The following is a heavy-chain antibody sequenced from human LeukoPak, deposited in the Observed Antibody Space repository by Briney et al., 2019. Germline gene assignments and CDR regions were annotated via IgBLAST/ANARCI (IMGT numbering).Heavy chain of an antibody. CDR2: ISAYNGNT. CDR1: GCTFTSYG. V-gene: IGHV1-18*01. J-gene: IGHJ4*02. D-gene: IGHD6-19*01. CDR3: ARDYSSGWHPSDY. Sequence: ASVKVSCKASGCTFTSYGISWVRRAPGQGLEWMGWISAYNGNTNYAQKLQGRVTMTTDTSTSTAYMELRSLRSDDTAMYYCARDYSSGWHPSDYWGQGTLVTVSS.